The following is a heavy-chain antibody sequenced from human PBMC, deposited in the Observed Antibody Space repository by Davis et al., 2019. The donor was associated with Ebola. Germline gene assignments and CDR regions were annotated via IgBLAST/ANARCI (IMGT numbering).Heavy chain of an antibody. V-gene: IGHV1-69*13. CDR3: ARGATYYYDSSGYYSYWYFDL. CDR2: IIPIFGTA. CDR1: GGTFSSYA. J-gene: IGHJ2*01. Sequence: AASVKVSCKASGGTFSSYAISWVRQAPGQGLEWMGGIIPIFGTANYAQKFQGRVTITADESTSTAYMELSSLRSEDTAVYYCARGATYYYDSSGYYSYWYFDLWGRGTLVTVSS. D-gene: IGHD3-22*01.